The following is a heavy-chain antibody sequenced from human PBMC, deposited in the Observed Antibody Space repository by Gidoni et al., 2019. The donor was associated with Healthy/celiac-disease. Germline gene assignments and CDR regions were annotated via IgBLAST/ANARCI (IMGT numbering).Heavy chain of an antibody. J-gene: IGHJ4*02. CDR2: IYYSGST. D-gene: IGHD3-22*01. V-gene: IGHV4-39*01. Sequence: QPQLQESRPGLVKPSETRSLSSTVSGGSISSSSYYWGWIRPPPGKGLELIGGIYYSGSTYYNPALKSRVTISVDTSKNQFSLKLSSVTAADTDVYYCARLPIVVVITPFDYWGQGTLVTVSS. CDR1: GGSISSSSYY. CDR3: ARLPIVVVITPFDY.